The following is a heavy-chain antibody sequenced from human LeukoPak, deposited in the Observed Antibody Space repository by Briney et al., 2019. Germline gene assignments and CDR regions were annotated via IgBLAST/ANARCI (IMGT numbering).Heavy chain of an antibody. CDR1: GFTFSSYG. CDR2: ISYDGSNK. CDR3: AKHPDEGLVVVPAAPGFHI. V-gene: IGHV3-30*18. D-gene: IGHD2-2*01. J-gene: IGHJ3*02. Sequence: GRSLRLSCAASGFTFSSYGMHWVRQAPGKGLEWVAVISYDGSNKYYADSVKGRFTISRDNSKNMLYLQMNSLRAEDTAVYYCAKHPDEGLVVVPAAPGFHIWGQGTMVTVSS.